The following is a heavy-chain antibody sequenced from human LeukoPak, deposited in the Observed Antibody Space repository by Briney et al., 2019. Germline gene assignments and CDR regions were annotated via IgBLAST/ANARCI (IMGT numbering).Heavy chain of an antibody. D-gene: IGHD2-15*01. V-gene: IGHV6-1*01. Sequence: SQTLSLTCAISGDSVSGNSAAWNWIRQSPSRGLEWLGRTYYRSKWYNDYAVSVKSRITINPDTSKNQFSLQLNSVTPEDTAVYYCAREVQGYCSGGSCYGYRYNWFDPWGQGTLVTVSS. CDR2: TYYRSKWYN. J-gene: IGHJ5*02. CDR3: AREVQGYCSGGSCYGYRYNWFDP. CDR1: GDSVSGNSAA.